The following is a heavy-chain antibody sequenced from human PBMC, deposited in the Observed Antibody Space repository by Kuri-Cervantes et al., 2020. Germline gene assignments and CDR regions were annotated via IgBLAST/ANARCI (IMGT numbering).Heavy chain of an antibody. CDR3: ARDHWDVLTLNRVFHI. CDR1: GFTFSSYA. V-gene: IGHV3-30-3*01. J-gene: IGHJ3*02. Sequence: GESLKISCAASGFTFSSYAMHWVRQAPGKGLEWVAVISYDGSNKYYADSVRGRFTISRDNAKNSLSLQMNSLRAEDTAVYYCARDHWDVLTLNRVFHIWGQGTTVTVSS. CDR2: ISYDGSNK. D-gene: IGHD3-9*01.